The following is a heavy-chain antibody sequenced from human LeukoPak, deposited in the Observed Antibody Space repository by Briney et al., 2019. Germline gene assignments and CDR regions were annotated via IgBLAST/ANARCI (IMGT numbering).Heavy chain of an antibody. CDR1: GFTFSSYS. D-gene: IGHD3-10*01. CDR3: ARQYYYGSGSYLVAYGMDV. J-gene: IGHJ6*04. V-gene: IGHV3-21*01. CDR2: ISCSSSYI. Sequence: GGSLRLSCAASGFTFSSYSMKWLRQAPGKGLEWVSSISCSSSYIYYADSVKGRFTISRDHAKDSMYLQMNSLRAEDTAVYYCARQYYYGSGSYLVAYGMDVWGKGTTVTVSS.